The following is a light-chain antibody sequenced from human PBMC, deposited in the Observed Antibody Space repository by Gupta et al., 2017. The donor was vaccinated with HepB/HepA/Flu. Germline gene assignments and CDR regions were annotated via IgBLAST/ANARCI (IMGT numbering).Light chain of an antibody. CDR1: QSVSSN. J-gene: IGKJ1*01. V-gene: IGKV3-15*01. CDR3: QQYNNWLHT. CDR2: DAS. Sequence: EIVMTQSPDTLSVSPGERATLSCRASQSVSSNLAWYQQKPGQAPRLLIYDASTRATGIPARFSGSGSGTEFTLTISSLQSEDFAVYYCQQYNNWLHTFGQGTKVEIK.